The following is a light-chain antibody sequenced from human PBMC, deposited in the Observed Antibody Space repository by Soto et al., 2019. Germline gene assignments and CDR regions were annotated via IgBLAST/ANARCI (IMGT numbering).Light chain of an antibody. CDR1: QSVSSY. CDR3: QQRSNWPPELT. J-gene: IGKJ4*01. Sequence: EIVLTQSPATLSLSPGERATLSCRARQSVSSYLAWYQQKPGQVPRLLNYDESNRATGIPARCSGSGSGTDFTRTTSSLEPEDFAGYYCQQRSNWPPELTFGGGTKVEMK. CDR2: DES. V-gene: IGKV3-11*01.